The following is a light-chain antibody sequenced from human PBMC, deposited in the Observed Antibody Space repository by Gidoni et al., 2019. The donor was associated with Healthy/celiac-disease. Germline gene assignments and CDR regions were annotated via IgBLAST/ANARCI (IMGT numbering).Light chain of an antibody. V-gene: IGKV3-15*01. CDR3: QQYNNWPLT. CDR2: GAS. CDR1: QSVSSN. J-gene: IGKJ1*01. Sequence: EIVMTQSPATLSVSPGERATLSCRASQSVSSNLAWYQQKPGQAPRLLIYGASTRATGIPARFSGSGSGPAFPLTISSLQSEDFAVYYCQQYNNWPLTFGQGTKVEIK.